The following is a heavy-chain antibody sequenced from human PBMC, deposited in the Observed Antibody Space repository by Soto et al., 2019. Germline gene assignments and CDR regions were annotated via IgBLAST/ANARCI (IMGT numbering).Heavy chain of an antibody. V-gene: IGHV4-59*01. J-gene: IGHJ4*02. CDR2: IYYSGRT. CDR3: ARVGGDDFGDSGGFDY. D-gene: IGHD4-17*01. Sequence: QVQLQESGPGLVKPSETLSLTCTVSGGSIRDYFWTWIRQPPGKGLEWIGYIYYSGRTNYNPSLKSRVSISVDTSKNHFSLRLRSVTAADTAVYYCARVGGDDFGDSGGFDYWGQGTLVTVSS. CDR1: GGSIRDYF.